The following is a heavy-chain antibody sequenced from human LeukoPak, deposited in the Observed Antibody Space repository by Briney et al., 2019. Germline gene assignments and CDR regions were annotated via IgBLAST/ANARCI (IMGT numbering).Heavy chain of an antibody. CDR1: GGSISSSSYY. J-gene: IGHJ4*02. D-gene: IGHD1-26*01. V-gene: IGHV4-39*07. CDR3: ARDGGVVGATYDY. CDR2: IYYSGST. Sequence: SETLSLTCTVSGGSISSSSYYWGWIRQPPGKGLEWIGSIYYSGSTYYNPSLKSRVTISVDTSKNQFSLKLSSVTAADTAVYYCARDGGVVGATYDYWGQGTLVTVSS.